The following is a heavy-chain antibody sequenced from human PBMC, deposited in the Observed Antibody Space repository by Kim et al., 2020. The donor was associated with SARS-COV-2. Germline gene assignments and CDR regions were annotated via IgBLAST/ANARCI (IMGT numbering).Heavy chain of an antibody. Sequence: GGSLRLSCAASGFTFSDYYMSWIRQAPGKGLEWVSYISSSGSTIYYADSVKGRFTISRDNAKNSLYLQMNSLRAEDTAVYYCAREAVIAINWFDPWGQGTLVTVSS. CDR2: ISSSGSTI. CDR1: GFTFSDYY. CDR3: AREAVIAINWFDP. D-gene: IGHD2-21*01. J-gene: IGHJ5*02. V-gene: IGHV3-11*01.